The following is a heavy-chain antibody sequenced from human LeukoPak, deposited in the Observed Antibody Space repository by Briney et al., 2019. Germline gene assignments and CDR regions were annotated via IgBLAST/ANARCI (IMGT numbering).Heavy chain of an antibody. Sequence: SETLSLTCAVYGGSFSGYYWSWIRQPPGKGLEWIGEINHSGSTNYNPSLKSRVTISVDTSKNQFSLNLNSVTAVDTAVYYCARFATTGTPRSIWGQGTMVTVSS. V-gene: IGHV4-34*01. CDR3: ARFATTGTPRSI. CDR2: INHSGST. D-gene: IGHD1-1*01. J-gene: IGHJ3*02. CDR1: GGSFSGYY.